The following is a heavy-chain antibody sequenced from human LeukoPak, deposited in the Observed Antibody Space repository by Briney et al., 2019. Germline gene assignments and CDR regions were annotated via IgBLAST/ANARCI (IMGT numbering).Heavy chain of an antibody. CDR1: GGSISSYY. J-gene: IGHJ5*02. D-gene: IGHD6-13*01. CDR2: IYYSGST. Sequence: SETLPLTCTVSGGSISSYYWSWIRQPPGKGLEWIGYIYYSGSTNYNPSLKSRVTISVDTSKNQFSLKLSSVTAADTAVYYCARDRGHYSSSWYTWFDPWGQGILVTVSS. V-gene: IGHV4-59*01. CDR3: ARDRGHYSSSWYTWFDP.